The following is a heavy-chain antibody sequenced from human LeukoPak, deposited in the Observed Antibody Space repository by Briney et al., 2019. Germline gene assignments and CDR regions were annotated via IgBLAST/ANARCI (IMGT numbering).Heavy chain of an antibody. Sequence: ETLSLTCTVSGGSISSYYWSWIRQPPGKGLEWVSVIYSGGSTYYADSVKGRFTISRDNSKNTLYLQMNSLRAEDTAVYYCARDSNGANSGRAFDIWGQGTMVTVSS. CDR2: IYSGGST. CDR3: ARDSNGANSGRAFDI. J-gene: IGHJ3*02. V-gene: IGHV3-53*01. D-gene: IGHD4-23*01. CDR1: GGSISSYY.